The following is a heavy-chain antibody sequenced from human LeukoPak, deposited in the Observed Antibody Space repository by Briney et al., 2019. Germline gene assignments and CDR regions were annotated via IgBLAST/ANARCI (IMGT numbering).Heavy chain of an antibody. J-gene: IGHJ4*02. CDR1: GYSISSGYY. Sequence: SETLSLTCSVSGYSISSGYYWGWIRQPPGKGLEWIGSIYYSGSTYYNPSLKSRVTISIDTSKNQFSLKLNSATAADTAVYYCARVARQYDIPYWGQGTLVTVSS. CDR3: ARVARQYDIPY. V-gene: IGHV4-38-2*02. D-gene: IGHD3-9*01. CDR2: IYYSGST.